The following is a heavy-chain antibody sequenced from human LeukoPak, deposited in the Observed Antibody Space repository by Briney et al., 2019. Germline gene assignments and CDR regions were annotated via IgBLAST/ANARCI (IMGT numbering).Heavy chain of an antibody. V-gene: IGHV3-21*01. D-gene: IGHD3-10*01. CDR1: GFTFSSYS. CDR3: ARDRSREFDP. CDR2: ISSSSSYI. J-gene: IGHJ5*02. Sequence: GGSLRLSCAAPGFTFSSYSMNWVRQAPGKGLEWVSSISSSSSYIYYADSVKGRFTISRDNAKNSLYLQMNSLRAEDTAVYYCARDRSREFDPWGQGTLVTVSS.